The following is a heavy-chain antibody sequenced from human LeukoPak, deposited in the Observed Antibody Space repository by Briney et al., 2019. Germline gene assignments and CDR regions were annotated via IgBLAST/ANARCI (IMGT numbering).Heavy chain of an antibody. CDR2: LSGSTGST. J-gene: IGHJ4*02. CDR3: ARDTGFGEISGGY. CDR1: GFTFSNYA. D-gene: IGHD3-10*01. V-gene: IGHV3-23*01. Sequence: GGSLRLSCAASGFTFSNYAMSWVRQAPGKGLDWVATLSGSTGSTYYADSVKGRFTISRDNSKNMLYLQMNSLRPDDTAAYYCARDTGFGEISGGYWGQGTLVTVSS.